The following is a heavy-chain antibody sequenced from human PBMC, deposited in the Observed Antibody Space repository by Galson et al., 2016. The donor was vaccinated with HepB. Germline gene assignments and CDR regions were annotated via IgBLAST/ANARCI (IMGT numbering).Heavy chain of an antibody. V-gene: IGHV4-34*01. Sequence: SFSGYYWSWICQPPGKGLEWIGEINHSGSTNYNPSLKSRVTISVDTSKNQFSLKLSSVTAADTAVYYCARGNYSAFDIWGQGTMVTVSS. J-gene: IGHJ3*02. CDR2: INHSGST. CDR1: SFSGYY. CDR3: ARGNYSAFDI. D-gene: IGHD2-21*01.